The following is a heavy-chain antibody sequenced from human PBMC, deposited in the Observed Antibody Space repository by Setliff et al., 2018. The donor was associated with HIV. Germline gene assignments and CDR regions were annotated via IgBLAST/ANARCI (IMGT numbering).Heavy chain of an antibody. Sequence: SETLSLTCTVSGGSISSYYWSWIRQPPGKGLEWIGYIYYSGSTNYNPSLKSRVTISVDTSKNQSSLKLSSVTAADTAVYYCARLGLGIGYYYYYYMDVWGKGTTVTVSS. CDR3: ARLGLGIGYYYYYYMDV. V-gene: IGHV4-59*08. D-gene: IGHD7-27*01. CDR2: IYYSGST. J-gene: IGHJ6*03. CDR1: GGSISSYY.